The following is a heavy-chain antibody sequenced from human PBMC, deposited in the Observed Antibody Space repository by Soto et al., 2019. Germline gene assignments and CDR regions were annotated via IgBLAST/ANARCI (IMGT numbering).Heavy chain of an antibody. J-gene: IGHJ6*03. CDR3: ARAFDYYYMDV. Sequence: GGSLRLSCAASGFTFSSYGMHWVRQAPGKGLEWVAVIWYDGSNKYYADSMKGRFTISRDNSKNTLYLQMNSLRAEDTAVYYCARAFDYYYMDVWGKGTTVTVSS. CDR2: IWYDGSNK. V-gene: IGHV3-33*01. D-gene: IGHD3-3*01. CDR1: GFTFSSYG.